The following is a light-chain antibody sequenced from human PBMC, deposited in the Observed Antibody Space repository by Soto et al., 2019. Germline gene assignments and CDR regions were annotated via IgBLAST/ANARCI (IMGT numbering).Light chain of an antibody. CDR2: DAS. CDR3: QQYGSSPRT. V-gene: IGKV3-20*01. J-gene: IGKJ1*01. CDR1: QSVSSSY. Sequence: PGERATLSCRASQSVSSSYLAWYQQKPGQAPRLLIYDASSRATGIPDRFSGSGSGTDFTLTSSRLEPEDFAVYYCQQYGSSPRTFGQGTKVEIK.